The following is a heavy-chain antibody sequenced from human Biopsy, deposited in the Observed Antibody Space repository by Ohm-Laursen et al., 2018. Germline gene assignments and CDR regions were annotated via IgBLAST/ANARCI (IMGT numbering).Heavy chain of an antibody. CDR3: ARDRDRRGWFDP. D-gene: IGHD1-14*01. Sequence: SETLSLTCTVSGGSLSSYSWSWIRQPAGKGLEWIGQIYTSGITNYNPSLKSRVTMSVDTSKNKFSLRVSSVTAADTAVYYCARDRDRRGWFDPWGQETLVTVSS. J-gene: IGHJ5*02. V-gene: IGHV4-4*07. CDR2: IYTSGIT. CDR1: GGSLSSYS.